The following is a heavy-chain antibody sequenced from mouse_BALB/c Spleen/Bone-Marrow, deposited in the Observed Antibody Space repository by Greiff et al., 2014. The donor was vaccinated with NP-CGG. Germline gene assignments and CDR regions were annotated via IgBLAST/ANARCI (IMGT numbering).Heavy chain of an antibody. CDR2: IDPANGNT. CDR1: GFNIKDTY. V-gene: IGHV14-3*02. Sequence: VQLQQSGAELVKPGASVKLSCTASGFNIKDTYMHWVKQRPEQGLEWIGRIDPANGNTKYDPKFQGKATITADTSSNTACLQLSSPTSEDTAVYYCARYDYGWYFYVWGAGTTVTVSS. J-gene: IGHJ1*01. CDR3: ARYDYGWYFYV. D-gene: IGHD1-1*01.